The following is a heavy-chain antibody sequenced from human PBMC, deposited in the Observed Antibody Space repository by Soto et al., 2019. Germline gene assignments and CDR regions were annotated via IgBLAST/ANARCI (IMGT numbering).Heavy chain of an antibody. CDR1: GYTFTTYW. D-gene: IGHD6-19*01. V-gene: IGHV5-51*01. CDR3: VRWPRYATGWYTFAF. Sequence: GESLKLSCKGSGYTFTTYWIGWVRQMLGKGLEWMGIFYPGDSATKYSPSFQGQVTISVDTSISTAYLQWSSLKASDTAMYYCVRWPRYATGWYTFAFGGQGTLVPVSS. J-gene: IGHJ4*02. CDR2: FYPGDSAT.